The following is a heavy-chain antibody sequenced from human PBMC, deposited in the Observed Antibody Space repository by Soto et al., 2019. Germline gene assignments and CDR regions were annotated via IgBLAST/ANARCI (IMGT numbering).Heavy chain of an antibody. CDR2: IWYDGSNK. V-gene: IGHV3-33*01. J-gene: IGHJ4*02. CDR3: ARAYYDSSGYYFDY. D-gene: IGHD3-22*01. CDR1: GFTSSSYG. Sequence: GESLKISCAASGFTSSSYGMHWVRQAPGKGLEWVAVIWYDGSNKYYADSVKGRFTISRDNSKNTLYLQMNSLRAEDTAVYYCARAYYDSSGYYFDYWGQGTLVTVSS.